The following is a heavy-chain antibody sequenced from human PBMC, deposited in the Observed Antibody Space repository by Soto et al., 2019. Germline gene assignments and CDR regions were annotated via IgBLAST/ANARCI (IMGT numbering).Heavy chain of an antibody. CDR2: IYPSGST. Sequence: QVQLQESGPGLVKPSETLSLTCSVSGDSIRSYSWSWTRQPAGKGLEWIGRIYPSGSTNYNPSLKSRVTMSIDTSKNQFSLNLTSVTAADTAVYYCARDSSHDSGDYVSDFWGQGSLVTVSS. J-gene: IGHJ4*02. CDR1: GDSIRSYS. V-gene: IGHV4-4*07. CDR3: ARDSSHDSGDYVSDF. D-gene: IGHD4-17*01.